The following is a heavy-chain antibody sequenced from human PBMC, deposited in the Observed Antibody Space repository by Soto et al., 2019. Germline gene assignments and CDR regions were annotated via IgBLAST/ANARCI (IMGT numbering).Heavy chain of an antibody. V-gene: IGHV4-34*01. CDR2: INHSGST. CDR1: GGSFSGYY. J-gene: IGHJ4*02. Sequence: QVQLQQWGAGLLKPSETLSLTCAVYGGSFSGYYWSWIRQPPGKGLEWIGEINHSGSTNYNPSLKSRVTISVDTSKNQFSLKLSSVTAADTAVYYCASVDCSGGSCYSSDYWGQGTLVTVSS. CDR3: ASVDCSGGSCYSSDY. D-gene: IGHD2-15*01.